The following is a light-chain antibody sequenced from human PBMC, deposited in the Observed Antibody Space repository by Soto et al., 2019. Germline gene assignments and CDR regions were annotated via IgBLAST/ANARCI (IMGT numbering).Light chain of an antibody. CDR1: QSVTSSY. CDR3: QQYGSSLYT. Sequence: EIVLTQSPGTLSLSPGERATLSCRASQSVTSSYLAWYQQKSGQAPRLLIFGASSKATGIPDRFSGSGSGTDFTLTISRLEPEDFAVYYCQQYGSSLYTFGQGTKLDIK. CDR2: GAS. J-gene: IGKJ2*01. V-gene: IGKV3-20*01.